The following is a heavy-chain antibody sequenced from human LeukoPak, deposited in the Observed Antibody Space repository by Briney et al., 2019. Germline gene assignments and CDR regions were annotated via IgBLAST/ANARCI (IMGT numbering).Heavy chain of an antibody. CDR3: ARGDYSSSWYPRY. J-gene: IGHJ4*02. Sequence: GESLKISCKGSGYSFTTYWIGWVRQMPGKGLEWMGIIYPGDSDTKYSPSFQGQVTISADKSISTAYLQWSSLKASDTAMYYCARGDYSSSWYPRYWGQGTLVTVSS. D-gene: IGHD6-13*01. CDR2: IYPGDSDT. CDR1: GYSFTTYW. V-gene: IGHV5-51*01.